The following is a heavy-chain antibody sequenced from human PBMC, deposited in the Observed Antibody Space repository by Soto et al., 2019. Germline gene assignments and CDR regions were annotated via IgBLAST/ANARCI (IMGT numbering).Heavy chain of an antibody. V-gene: IGHV1-18*01. D-gene: IGHD6-19*01. CDR2: ISAYNGNT. Sequence: ASVKVSCKASGYTFTSYGISWLRQAPGQGLEWMGWISAYNGNTNYAQKLQGRVTMTTDTSTSTAYMELRSLRSDDTAVYYCARGSYSSGWSAEYFQHWGQGTLVTVSS. CDR1: GYTFTSYG. CDR3: ARGSYSSGWSAEYFQH. J-gene: IGHJ1*01.